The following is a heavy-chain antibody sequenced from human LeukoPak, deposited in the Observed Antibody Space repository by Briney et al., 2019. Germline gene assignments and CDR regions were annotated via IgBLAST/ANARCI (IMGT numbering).Heavy chain of an antibody. CDR3: ANGDGFDY. CDR2: IKQDGSEK. V-gene: IGHV3-7*01. CDR1: GFAFSTYW. Sequence: GGSLRLSCATSGFAFSTYWMSWVRQAPGKGLEWVANIKQDGSEKYYADSVTGRFTISRDNAKNLLYLQMNSLRVEDTAVYYCANGDGFDYWGQGTLVTVSS. D-gene: IGHD5-24*01. J-gene: IGHJ4*02.